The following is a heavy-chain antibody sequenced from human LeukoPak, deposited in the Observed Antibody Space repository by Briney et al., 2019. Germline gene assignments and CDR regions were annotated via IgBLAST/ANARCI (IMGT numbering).Heavy chain of an antibody. CDR1: GGSFSGYY. CDR3: VRVRIPYYYGSGSYYKARTTYFDY. Sequence: SETLSLTCAVYGGSFSGYYWSWIRQPPGKGLEWIGEINHSGSTNYNPSLKSRVTISVDTSKNQFSLKLSSVTAADTAVYYCVRVRIPYYYGSGSYYKARTTYFDYWGQGTLVTVSS. V-gene: IGHV4-34*01. J-gene: IGHJ4*02. CDR2: INHSGST. D-gene: IGHD3-10*01.